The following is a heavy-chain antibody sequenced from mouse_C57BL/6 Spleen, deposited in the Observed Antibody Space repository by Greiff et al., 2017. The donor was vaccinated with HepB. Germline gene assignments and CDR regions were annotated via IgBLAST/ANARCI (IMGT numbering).Heavy chain of an antibody. CDR2: INPSNGGT. Sequence: QVQLQQSGPELVKPGASVKLSCKASGYTFTSYWMHWVKQRPGQGLEWIGNINPSNGGTNYNEKFKSKATLTVDKSSSTAYMKLSSLTSEDSAVYYCARYGYDYDENYFDYWGQGTTLTVSS. CDR3: ARYGYDYDENYFDY. CDR1: GYTFTSYW. D-gene: IGHD2-4*01. V-gene: IGHV1-53*01. J-gene: IGHJ2*01.